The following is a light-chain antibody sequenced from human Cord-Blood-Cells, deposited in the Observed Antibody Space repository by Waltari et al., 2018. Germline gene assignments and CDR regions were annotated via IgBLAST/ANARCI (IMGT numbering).Light chain of an antibody. CDR2: DVS. CDR3: SSYTSSSTLLYV. V-gene: IGLV2-14*03. J-gene: IGLJ1*01. CDR1: SSDVGGYNY. Sequence: QSALTQPASVSGSPGQSITISCPGTSSDVGGYNYVSWYQQHPGQAPNLMIYDVSKRPSGVSNRFSCSKSGHTASLTISGLQAEDEADYYGSSYTSSSTLLYVFGTGTKVTVL.